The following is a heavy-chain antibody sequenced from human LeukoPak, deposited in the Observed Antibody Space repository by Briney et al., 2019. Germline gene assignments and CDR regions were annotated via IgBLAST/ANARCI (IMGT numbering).Heavy chain of an antibody. CDR2: ISSSSSYI. Sequence: PGGSLRLSCAASGFTFSSYSMNWVRQAPGKGLEWVSSISSSSSYIYYADSVKGRFTISRDNAKNSLYLQMNSLRAEDTAVYYCAGQNYDYGDYERVFDYWGQGTLVTVSS. J-gene: IGHJ4*02. D-gene: IGHD4-17*01. V-gene: IGHV3-21*01. CDR1: GFTFSSYS. CDR3: AGQNYDYGDYERVFDY.